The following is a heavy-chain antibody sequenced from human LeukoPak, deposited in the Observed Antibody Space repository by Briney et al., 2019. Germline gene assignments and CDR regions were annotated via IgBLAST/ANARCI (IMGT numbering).Heavy chain of an antibody. CDR1: GFTFSSYG. CDR2: LSGSGGIT. CDR3: ARVSGSYSTIDY. D-gene: IGHD1-26*01. V-gene: IGHV3-23*01. J-gene: IGHJ4*02. Sequence: GGSLRLSCAASGFTFSSYGMTWVRQAPGKGLEWVSGLSGSGGITYYADSVKGRFTISRDNSKNTLYLQMNSLRAEDTAVYYCARVSGSYSTIDYWGQGTLVTVSS.